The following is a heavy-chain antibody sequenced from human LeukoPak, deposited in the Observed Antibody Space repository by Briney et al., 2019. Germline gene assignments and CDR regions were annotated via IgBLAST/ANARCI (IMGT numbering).Heavy chain of an antibody. V-gene: IGHV6-1*01. CDR3: ARDPLGYYHDSSGYYF. Sequence: SQTLSLTCVISGDSVSSNSAAWSWIRQSPSRGLEWLGRTYYRSKWYNDYAVSVKSRITINPDTSKNQFSLQLNSVTPEDTAVYYCARDPLGYYHDSSGYYFWGQGTLVTVSS. D-gene: IGHD3-22*01. CDR2: TYYRSKWYN. CDR1: GDSVSSNSAA. J-gene: IGHJ4*02.